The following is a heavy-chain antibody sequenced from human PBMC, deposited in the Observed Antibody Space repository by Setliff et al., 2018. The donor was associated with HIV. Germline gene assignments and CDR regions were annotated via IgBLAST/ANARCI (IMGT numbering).Heavy chain of an antibody. CDR2: IYYSGTT. D-gene: IGHD3-10*01. V-gene: IGHV4-59*01. Sequence: SETLSLTCTVSGGSISSYYCSWIRQPPGKGLEWIGHIYYSGTTNYNPSLKSRVTISVDTSKNQFSLKLSSVTAADTAVYYCASGGYYGSGSYYGGWFDPWGQGTRVTVSS. CDR3: ASGGYYGSGSYYGGWFDP. CDR1: GGSISSYY. J-gene: IGHJ5*02.